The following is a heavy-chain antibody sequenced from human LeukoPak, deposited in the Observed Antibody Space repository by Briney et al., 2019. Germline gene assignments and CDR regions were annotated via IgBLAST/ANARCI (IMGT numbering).Heavy chain of an antibody. D-gene: IGHD6-19*01. CDR2: IRSDGSIK. CDR1: GFPFSSYG. CDR3: AKDEVFSSAWYFEY. J-gene: IGHJ4*02. V-gene: IGHV3-30*02. Sequence: GGSLRLSFAASGFPFSSYGMHWVRPAPGKGLEGGAFIRSDGSIKYYTESVKGRFTISRDNSKNTLYLQMNSLRAEDTAVYYCAKDEVFSSAWYFEYWGQGTLVTVSS.